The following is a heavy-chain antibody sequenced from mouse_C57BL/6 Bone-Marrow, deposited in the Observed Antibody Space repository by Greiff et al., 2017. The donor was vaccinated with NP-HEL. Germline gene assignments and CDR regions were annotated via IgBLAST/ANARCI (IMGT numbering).Heavy chain of an antibody. CDR3: ARDRDSYYYGSSLYWYFDV. CDR1: GFSINSDCY. V-gene: IGHV3-3*01. D-gene: IGHD1-1*01. Sequence: EVKLMESGPSLVRPSQTLSLTCTVTGFSINSDCYWIWIRQFPGNKLEYIGYTFYSGITYYNPSLESRTYITRDTSKNQFSLKLSSVTTEDTATYYCARDRDSYYYGSSLYWYFDVWGTGTTVTVSS. CDR2: TFYSGIT. J-gene: IGHJ1*03.